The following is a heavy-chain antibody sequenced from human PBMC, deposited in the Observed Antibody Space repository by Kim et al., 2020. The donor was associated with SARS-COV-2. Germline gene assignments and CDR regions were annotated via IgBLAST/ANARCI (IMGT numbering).Heavy chain of an antibody. D-gene: IGHD1-1*01. CDR3: AKGQKGYTQGSLNI. Sequence: GGSLRLSCAASGFTFSSYGMHWVRQAPGKGLEWVAVISYDGSNKYYADSVKGRFTISRDNSKNTLYLQMNSLRAEDTAVYYCAKGQKGYTQGSLNIWGQGTMVTVSS. V-gene: IGHV3-30*18. CDR1: GFTFSSYG. J-gene: IGHJ3*02. CDR2: ISYDGSNK.